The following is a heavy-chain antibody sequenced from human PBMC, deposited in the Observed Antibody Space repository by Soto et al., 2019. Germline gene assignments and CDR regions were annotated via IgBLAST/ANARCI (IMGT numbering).Heavy chain of an antibody. CDR3: AREVFSGYGMYYFDY. D-gene: IGHD5-12*01. CDR2: IIPIFGTA. Sequence: SVKVSCKASGGTFSSYAISWVRQAPGQGLEWMGGIIPIFGTANYAQKFQGRVTITADESTSTAYMELSSLRSEDTAVYYCAREVFSGYGMYYFDYWGQGTLVTVSS. J-gene: IGHJ4*02. V-gene: IGHV1-69*13. CDR1: GGTFSSYA.